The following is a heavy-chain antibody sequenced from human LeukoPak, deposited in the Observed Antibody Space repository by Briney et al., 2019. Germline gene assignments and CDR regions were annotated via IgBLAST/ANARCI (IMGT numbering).Heavy chain of an antibody. J-gene: IGHJ2*01. D-gene: IGHD5-24*01. Sequence: GGSLRLSCAASGFTFSNAWMSRVRQAPGKGLEWVSAISGSGFGTYYADSMKGRFTISRDNSKNTLYLQMNSLRAEDTAVYYCARRWYFDLWGRGTLVTVSS. V-gene: IGHV3-23*01. CDR2: ISGSGFGT. CDR1: GFTFSNAW. CDR3: ARRWYFDL.